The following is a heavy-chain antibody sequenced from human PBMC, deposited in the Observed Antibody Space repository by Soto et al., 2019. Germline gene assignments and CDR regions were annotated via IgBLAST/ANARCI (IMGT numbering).Heavy chain of an antibody. Sequence: SETLSLTCAVYGGSFSGYYWSWIRQPPGKGLEWIGEINHSGSTNYNPSLKSRVTISVDTSKNQFSLELSSLRSEDTAVYYCAGRIAAAGTPNYYYGMDVWGQGTTVTVSS. J-gene: IGHJ6*02. V-gene: IGHV4-34*01. D-gene: IGHD6-13*01. CDR2: INHSGST. CDR3: AGRIAAAGTPNYYYGMDV. CDR1: GGSFSGYY.